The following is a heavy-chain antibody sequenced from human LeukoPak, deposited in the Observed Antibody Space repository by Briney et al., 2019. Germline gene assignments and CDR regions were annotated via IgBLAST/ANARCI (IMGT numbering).Heavy chain of an antibody. CDR1: GDSVSSNSAA. CDR2: TYYRSKWYN. J-gene: IGHJ4*02. D-gene: IGHD3-22*01. CDR3: ARVTGSYYYDSSGYYYFDY. Sequence: SQTLSLTCAIPGDSVSSNSAAWNWIRQSPSRGLEWLGRTYYRSKWYNDYAVSVKSRITINPDTSKNQFSLQLNSVTPEDTAVYYCARVTGSYYYDSSGYYYFDYWGQGTLVTVSS. V-gene: IGHV6-1*01.